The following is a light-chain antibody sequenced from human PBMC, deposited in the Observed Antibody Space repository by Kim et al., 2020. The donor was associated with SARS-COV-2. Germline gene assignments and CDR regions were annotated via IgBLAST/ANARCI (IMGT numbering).Light chain of an antibody. V-gene: IGKV1-5*03. J-gene: IGKJ1*01. CDR3: QQYNSNSGT. Sequence: DIQMTQSPSPLSASIGDRVTITCRASRSISSWLAWYQQKPGKAPNLLIYQASRLKSGVPSRFSGSGSGTEFTLTISSLQPDDFASYYCQQYNSNSGTFGQGTKVDIK. CDR2: QAS. CDR1: RSISSW.